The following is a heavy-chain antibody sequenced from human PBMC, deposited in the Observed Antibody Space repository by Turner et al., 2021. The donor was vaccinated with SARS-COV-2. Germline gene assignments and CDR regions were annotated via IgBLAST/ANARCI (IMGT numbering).Heavy chain of an antibody. V-gene: IGHV1-18*01. CDR1: GYAFPHHG. Sequence: QGQLVQSGAEEKKPGASVKVSCKASGYAFPHHGISWVRQAPGQGLEWMGWISCYNGDTKYAEKFQGRVTMTKDTSTGTAYMEMTSLRSDDTAVYYCARDPSNTSGRYQYFDYWGQGTLVTVSS. CDR3: ARDPSNTSGRYQYFDY. D-gene: IGHD6-19*01. J-gene: IGHJ4*02. CDR2: ISCYNGDT.